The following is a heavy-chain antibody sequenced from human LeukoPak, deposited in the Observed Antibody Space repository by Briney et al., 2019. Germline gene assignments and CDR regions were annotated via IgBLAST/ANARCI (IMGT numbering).Heavy chain of an antibody. Sequence: PLESPDPYFKCPGYSFPSYRLGWVPQVPGKGLEWMGIMYPGDSDIRYSPSFQGQVTISADKSITTAYLHWSSLKASETAMYYCASLPCGGDCYHPPFDYWGQGTLVTVSS. CDR3: ASLPCGGDCYHPPFDY. CDR1: GYSFPSYR. CDR2: MYPGDSDI. D-gene: IGHD2-21*02. V-gene: IGHV5-51*01. J-gene: IGHJ4*02.